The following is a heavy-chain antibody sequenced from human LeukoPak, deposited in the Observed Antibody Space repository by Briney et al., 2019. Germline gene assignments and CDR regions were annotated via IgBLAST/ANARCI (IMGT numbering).Heavy chain of an antibody. J-gene: IGHJ6*03. V-gene: IGHV3-7*01. CDR3: TRVPEYHYYYMDV. CDR1: GFTFDNYW. D-gene: IGHD2-2*01. Sequence: PGGSLRLSCAASGFTFDNYWVSWVRQAPGKGLEWVANMNQDGSEKYYVGSVKGRFTISRDNAKNSLYLQINSLRAEDTAVYYCTRVPEYHYYYMDVWGKGTTVTVSS. CDR2: MNQDGSEK.